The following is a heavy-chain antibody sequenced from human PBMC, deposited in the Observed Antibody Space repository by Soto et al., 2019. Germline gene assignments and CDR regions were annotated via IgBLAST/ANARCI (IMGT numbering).Heavy chain of an antibody. CDR1: GFTFSSYG. Sequence: PGGSLRLSCAASGFTFSSYGMHWVRQAPGKGLEWVAVIWYDGSNKYYADSVKGRFTISRDNSKNTLYLQMNSLRAEDTAVYYCAKNSGYCSSTSCYVFDYWGQGTLVTVSS. CDR2: IWYDGSNK. D-gene: IGHD2-2*01. CDR3: AKNSGYCSSTSCYVFDY. V-gene: IGHV3-33*06. J-gene: IGHJ4*02.